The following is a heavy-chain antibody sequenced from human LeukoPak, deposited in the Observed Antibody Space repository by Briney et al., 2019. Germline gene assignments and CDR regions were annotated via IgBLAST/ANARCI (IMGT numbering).Heavy chain of an antibody. CDR2: IIPILGIA. CDR1: GGTFSSYA. CDR3: ARVYCSSTSCPRGLDP. V-gene: IGHV1-69*04. D-gene: IGHD2-2*01. Sequence: ASVEVSCKASGGTFSSYAISWVRQAPGQGLEWMGRIIPILGIANYAQKFQGRVTITADKSTSTAYMELSSLRSEDTAVYYCARVYCSSTSCPRGLDPWGQGTLVTVSS. J-gene: IGHJ5*02.